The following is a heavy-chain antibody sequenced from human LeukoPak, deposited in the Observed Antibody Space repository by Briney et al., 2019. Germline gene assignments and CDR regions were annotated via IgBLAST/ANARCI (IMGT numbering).Heavy chain of an antibody. CDR3: ARPYYYDSSGYSRYRSYYFDY. J-gene: IGHJ4*02. CDR1: GGTFSSYA. Sequence: GASVKVSCKASGGTFSSYAISWVRQAPGQGLEWMGRIIPILGIANYAQKLQGRGTITADKSTSTGYMELSSLRAEDTAVYYCARPYYYDSSGYSRYRSYYFDYWGQRTLVTVSS. D-gene: IGHD3-22*01. CDR2: IIPILGIA. V-gene: IGHV1-69*04.